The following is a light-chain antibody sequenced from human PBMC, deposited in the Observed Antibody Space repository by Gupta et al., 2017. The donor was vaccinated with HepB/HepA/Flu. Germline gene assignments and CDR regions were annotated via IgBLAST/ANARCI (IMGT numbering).Light chain of an antibody. CDR3: QQRSNWPLT. Sequence: EIVLTQSPATLSLSPGERATLSCRASQSVSIYLAWYQQKPGQAPRLLIYDTCNRATGIPARFSGSGSGTDFTLTISSLEPEDFAVYYCQQRSNWPLTFGGGCKVEIK. J-gene: IGKJ4*01. CDR2: DTC. CDR1: QSVSIY. V-gene: IGKV3-11*01.